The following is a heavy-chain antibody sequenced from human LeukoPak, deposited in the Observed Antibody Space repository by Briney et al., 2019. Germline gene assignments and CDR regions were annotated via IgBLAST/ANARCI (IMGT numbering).Heavy chain of an antibody. V-gene: IGHV1-69*04. CDR3: ARGGGRITGTTFDY. J-gene: IGHJ4*02. CDR2: IIPILGIA. CDR1: GGTFSSYA. D-gene: IGHD1-20*01. Sequence: SVKVSCKASGGTFSSYAISWVRQAPGQGLDWMGRIIPILGIANYAQKFQGRVTITADKSTSTAYMELSSLRSEDTAVYYCARGGGRITGTTFDYWGQGTLVTVSS.